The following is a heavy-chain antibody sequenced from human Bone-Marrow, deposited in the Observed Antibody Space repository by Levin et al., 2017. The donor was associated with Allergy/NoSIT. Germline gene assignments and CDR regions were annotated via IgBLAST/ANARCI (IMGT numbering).Heavy chain of an antibody. J-gene: IGHJ4*02. CDR2: ISSSSSYI. CDR3: ARELLWFGELQN. Sequence: GESLKISCAASGFTFSSYSMNWVRQAPGKGLEWVSSISSSSSYIYYADSVKGRFTISRDNAKNSLYLQMNSLRAEDTAVYYCARELLWFGELQNWGQGTLVTVSS. V-gene: IGHV3-21*01. CDR1: GFTFSSYS. D-gene: IGHD3-10*01.